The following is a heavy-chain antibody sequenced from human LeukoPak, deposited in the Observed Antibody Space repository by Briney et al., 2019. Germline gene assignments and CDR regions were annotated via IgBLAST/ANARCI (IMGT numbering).Heavy chain of an antibody. Sequence: GGSLRLSCAASGFAFSGYTMNWVRQAPGKGLEWVSSIISSSGSIYYADSVKGRFTISRDNAKNSLYLQMDSLRAEDTALYYCARFSGNYAIFDYWGQGILVTVSS. D-gene: IGHD1-26*01. V-gene: IGHV3-21*01. J-gene: IGHJ4*02. CDR2: IISSSGSI. CDR1: GFAFSGYT. CDR3: ARFSGNYAIFDY.